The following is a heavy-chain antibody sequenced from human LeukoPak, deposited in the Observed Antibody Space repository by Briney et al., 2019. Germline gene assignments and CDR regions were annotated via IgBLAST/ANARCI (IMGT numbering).Heavy chain of an antibody. J-gene: IGHJ6*03. D-gene: IGHD3-3*01. CDR1: VGSISSGGYY. V-gene: IGHV4-30-2*01. Sequence: PSQTLSLTCTVAVGSISSGGYYWSWIRQPPGKGLEWIAYISAAGTTFYNPSLKSRVTISVDRSKNQFSLKLSSVTAADTAVYYCASGPTQSTYKYYDFWSGYYKGYYYYMDVWGKGTTVTVSS. CDR3: ASGPTQSTYKYYDFWSGYYKGYYYYMDV. CDR2: ISAAGTT.